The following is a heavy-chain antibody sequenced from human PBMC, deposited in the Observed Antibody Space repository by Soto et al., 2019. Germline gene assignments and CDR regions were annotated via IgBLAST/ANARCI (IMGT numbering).Heavy chain of an antibody. V-gene: IGHV3-53*01. CDR1: GFTVSSNY. CDR3: ASSPSLYSYGYGD. CDR2: IYSGGST. D-gene: IGHD5-18*01. J-gene: IGHJ4*02. Sequence: EVQLVESGGGLIQPGGSLRLSCAASGFTVSSNYMSWVRQAPGKGLEWVSVIYSGGSTYYADSVKGRFTISRDNSKNTLYRQMNSLRAEDTAVYYCASSPSLYSYGYGDWGQGTLVTVSS.